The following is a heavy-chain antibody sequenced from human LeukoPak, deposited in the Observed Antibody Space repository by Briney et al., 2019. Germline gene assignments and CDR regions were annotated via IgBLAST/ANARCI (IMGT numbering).Heavy chain of an antibody. D-gene: IGHD3-22*01. J-gene: IGHJ4*02. CDR3: AKDIYDSSGYYFDY. Sequence: GGSLRLSCAASGFTFRSYWMNWVRQAPGKGLEWVSAISGSGGSTYYADSVKGRFTISRDNSKNTLYLQMNSLRAEDTAVYYCAKDIYDSSGYYFDYWGQGTLVTVSS. V-gene: IGHV3-23*01. CDR2: ISGSGGST. CDR1: GFTFRSYW.